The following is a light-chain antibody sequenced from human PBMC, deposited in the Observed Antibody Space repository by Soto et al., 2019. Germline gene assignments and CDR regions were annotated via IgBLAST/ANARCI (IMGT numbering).Light chain of an antibody. Sequence: QSVLTQPPSASGSPGQSVTISCTGTSSDVGGYNYVSWYQQHPGKAPKLMIYEVSKRPSGVPDRFSGSKSGNTASLTVSGLQAEDEADYYCSSYAGRNNSYVLGTGTKVTVL. CDR2: EVS. V-gene: IGLV2-8*01. CDR1: SSDVGGYNY. CDR3: SSYAGRNNSYV. J-gene: IGLJ1*01.